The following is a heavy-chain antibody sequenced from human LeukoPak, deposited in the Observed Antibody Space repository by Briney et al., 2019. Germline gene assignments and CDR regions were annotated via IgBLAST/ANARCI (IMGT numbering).Heavy chain of an antibody. D-gene: IGHD3-3*01. CDR3: AFRDYDFWSGYLPYDY. CDR1: GGTFSSYA. Sequence: ASVKVSCKASGGTFSSYAISWVRQAPGQGLEWMGGLIPIFGTANYAQKFQGRVTITADESTSTAYMELNSLRSEDTAVYYCAFRDYDFWSGYLPYDYWGQGTLVTVSS. J-gene: IGHJ4*02. CDR2: LIPIFGTA. V-gene: IGHV1-69*13.